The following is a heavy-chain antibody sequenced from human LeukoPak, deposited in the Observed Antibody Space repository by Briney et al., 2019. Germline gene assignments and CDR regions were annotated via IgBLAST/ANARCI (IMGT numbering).Heavy chain of an antibody. CDR2: ISWNSGSI. D-gene: IGHD3-22*01. CDR1: GFTFADYA. J-gene: IGHJ4*02. CDR3: AKGQLYYYDSSGYYRAYYFDY. Sequence: GGSLRLSCAASGFTFADYAMHWVRQAPGKGLEWVSGISWNSGSIGYADSVKGRFTISRDNAKNSLYLQMSSLRAEDTALYYCAKGQLYYYDSSGYYRAYYFDYWGQGTLVTVSS. V-gene: IGHV3-9*01.